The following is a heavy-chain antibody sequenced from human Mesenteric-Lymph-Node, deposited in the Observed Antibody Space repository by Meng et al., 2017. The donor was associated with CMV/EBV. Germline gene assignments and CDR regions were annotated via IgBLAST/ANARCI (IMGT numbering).Heavy chain of an antibody. V-gene: IGHV5-10-1*01. CDR3: ARGPGYSYGPGDY. J-gene: IGHJ4*02. D-gene: IGHD5-18*01. Sequence: KGCGYSFTTYWITWVRQMPGKGLEWMGRIDPSDSYTNYSPSFQGHVTISADKSITTAYLQWSSLKASDTAMYYCARGPGYSYGPGDYWGQGTLVTVSS. CDR2: IDPSDSYT. CDR1: GYSFTTYW.